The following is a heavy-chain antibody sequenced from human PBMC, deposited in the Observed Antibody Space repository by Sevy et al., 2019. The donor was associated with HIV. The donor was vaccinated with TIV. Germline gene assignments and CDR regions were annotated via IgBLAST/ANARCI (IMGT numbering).Heavy chain of an antibody. CDR2: ISYDGRNK. J-gene: IGHJ6*02. CDR3: AKDFTGHNGMDV. CDR1: GIIFTTSG. V-gene: IGHV3-30*18. Sequence: GGSLRLSCAVPGIIFTTSGMHWVRQAPGKGLEWVAVISYDGRNKFYGDSVKGRFTISRDNPKNILYLQMNSLRDEDTAVYYCAKDFTGHNGMDVWGQGTMVTVSS. D-gene: IGHD3-9*01.